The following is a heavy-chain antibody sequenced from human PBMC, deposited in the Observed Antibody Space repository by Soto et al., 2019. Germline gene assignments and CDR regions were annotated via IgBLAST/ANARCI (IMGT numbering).Heavy chain of an antibody. CDR1: GGSVSSGSYY. Sequence: SETLSLTCTVSGGSVSSGSYYWSWIRQPPGKGLEWIGYIYYSGSTNYNPSLKSRVTISVDTSKNQFSLKLSSRTAADTAVYYCARASVDYYDSSGYYLNWFDPWGQGSLVTVAS. D-gene: IGHD3-22*01. V-gene: IGHV4-61*01. CDR2: IYYSGST. CDR3: ARASVDYYDSSGYYLNWFDP. J-gene: IGHJ5*02.